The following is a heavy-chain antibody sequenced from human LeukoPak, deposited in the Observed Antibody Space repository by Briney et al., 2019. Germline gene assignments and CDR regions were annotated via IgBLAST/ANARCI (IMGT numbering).Heavy chain of an antibody. CDR2: ISGGGENT. CDR3: ARDVPPNGVVEGAMFDC. V-gene: IGHV3-23*01. Sequence: GGSLRLSCAASGFPFGGYGMSWVRQAPGKGLEWVSTISGGGENTHYADSVKGRHTISRDNSKSTLYLQMNSLRVEDTAVYFCARDVPPNGVVEGAMFDCWGQGTPVTVSS. D-gene: IGHD2-2*01. CDR1: GFPFGGYG. J-gene: IGHJ4*02.